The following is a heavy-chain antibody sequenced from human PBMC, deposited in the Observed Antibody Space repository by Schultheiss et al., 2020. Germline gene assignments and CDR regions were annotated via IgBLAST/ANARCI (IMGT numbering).Heavy chain of an antibody. D-gene: IGHD3-9*01. V-gene: IGHV4-34*01. Sequence: SETLSLTCAVYGGSFSGYYWSWIRQPPGKGLEWIGEINHSGSTNYNPSLKSRVTISVDTSKNQFSLKLSSVTAADTAVYYCARAHYDILTGPYGMDVWGQGTTVTVSS. CDR3: ARAHYDILTGPYGMDV. CDR1: GGSFSGYY. J-gene: IGHJ6*02. CDR2: INHSGST.